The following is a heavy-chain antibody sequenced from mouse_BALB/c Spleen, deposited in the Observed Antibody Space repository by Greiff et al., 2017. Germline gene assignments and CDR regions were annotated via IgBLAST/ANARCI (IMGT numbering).Heavy chain of an antibody. J-gene: IGHJ4*01. Sequence: QVQLKQSGPGLVAPSQSLSITCTVSGFSLTSYDISWIRQPPGKGLEWLGVIWTGGGTNYNSAFMSRLSISKDNSKSQVFLKMNSLQTDDTAIYYCVRDRGDYYGSRDAMDYWGQGTSVTVSS. D-gene: IGHD1-1*01. CDR2: IWTGGGT. V-gene: IGHV2-9-2*01. CDR3: VRDRGDYYGSRDAMDY. CDR1: GFSLTSYD.